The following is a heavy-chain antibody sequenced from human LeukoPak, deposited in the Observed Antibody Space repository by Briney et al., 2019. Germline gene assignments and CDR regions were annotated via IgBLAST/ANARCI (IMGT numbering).Heavy chain of an antibody. V-gene: IGHV4-39*07. CDR3: AREIVGATPFDY. CDR2: IYYSGST. CDR1: GGSISSSSYY. D-gene: IGHD1-26*01. Sequence: SEILSLTCTVSGGSISSSSYYWGWIRQPPGKGLEWIGSIYYSGSTYYNPSLKSRVTISVDTSKNQFSLKLSSVTAADTAVYYCAREIVGATPFDYWGQGTLVTVSS. J-gene: IGHJ4*02.